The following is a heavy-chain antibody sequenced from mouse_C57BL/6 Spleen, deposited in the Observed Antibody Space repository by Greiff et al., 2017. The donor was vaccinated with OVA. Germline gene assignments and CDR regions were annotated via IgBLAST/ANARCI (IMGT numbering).Heavy chain of an antibody. CDR3: AKDGYCVRYFDV. CDR2: ISSGSSTI. D-gene: IGHD2-3*01. Sequence: EVKLMESGGGLVKPGGSLKLSCAASGFTFSDYGMHWVRQAPEKGLEWVAYISSGSSTIYYADTVKGRFTISRDNAKNTLFLQMTSLRSEDTALYYCAKDGYCVRYFDVWGKGTTVTVSS. CDR1: GFTFSDYG. J-gene: IGHJ1*03. V-gene: IGHV5-17*01.